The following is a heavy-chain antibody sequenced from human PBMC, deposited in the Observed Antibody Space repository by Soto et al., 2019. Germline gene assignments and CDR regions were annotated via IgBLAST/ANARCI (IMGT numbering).Heavy chain of an antibody. Sequence: VSGPTLVNPTQTLTLTCTFSGFSLSTSGVGVGWIRQPPGKALEWLALIYWNDDKRYSPSLKSRLTITKDTPKNQVVLTMTNMDPVDTATYYCAHGVILGYCSGGSCYGNWFDRWGQGTLVTVSS. D-gene: IGHD2-15*01. J-gene: IGHJ5*02. CDR3: AHGVILGYCSGGSCYGNWFDR. CDR1: GFSLSTSGVG. CDR2: IYWNDDK. V-gene: IGHV2-5*01.